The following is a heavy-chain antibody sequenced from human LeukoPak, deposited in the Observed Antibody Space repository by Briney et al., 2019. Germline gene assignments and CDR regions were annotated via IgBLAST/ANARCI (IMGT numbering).Heavy chain of an antibody. CDR1: GFTFSSYA. J-gene: IGHJ4*02. D-gene: IGHD6-19*01. CDR3: TSLLHASGWFYFDY. V-gene: IGHV3-23*01. Sequence: GGSLRLTCAASGFTFSSYALSWVRQAPGKGLEWVSAISGSDGGTYYADSVKGRFTISRDNSKSTLYLQMNSLRAEDTSVYYCTSLLHASGWFYFDYWGQGTLVTVSS. CDR2: ISGSDGGT.